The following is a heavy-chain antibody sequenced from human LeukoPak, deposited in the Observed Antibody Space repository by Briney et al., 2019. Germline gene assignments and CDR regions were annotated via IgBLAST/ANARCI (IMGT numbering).Heavy chain of an antibody. CDR3: ARFYGSGSYYSPYFDY. J-gene: IGHJ4*02. CDR2: ISSSGSTI. CDR1: GFTFSSYE. Sequence: GGSLRLSCAASGFTFSSYEMNWVRQAPGKGLEWVSYISSSGSTIYYADSVNGRFTISRDNAKNSLYLQMNSLRAEDTAVYYCARFYGSGSYYSPYFDYWGQGTLVTVSS. V-gene: IGHV3-48*03. D-gene: IGHD3-10*01.